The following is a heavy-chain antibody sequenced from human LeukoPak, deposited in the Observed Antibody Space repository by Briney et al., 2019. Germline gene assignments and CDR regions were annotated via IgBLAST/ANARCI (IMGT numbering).Heavy chain of an antibody. CDR2: IYTSGST. D-gene: IGHD2-15*01. CDR3: ARCRGGGCDHFDF. V-gene: IGHV4-4*07. CDR1: GGSNSSYY. J-gene: IGHJ4*02. Sequence: SETLSLTYTVSGGSNSSYYWNWIRQPAGKGLEWIGRIYTSGSTNYNPSLKSRITMSVDTSKNQLSLKLTSVTAADTAVYYCARCRGGGCDHFDFWGQGTLVTVSS.